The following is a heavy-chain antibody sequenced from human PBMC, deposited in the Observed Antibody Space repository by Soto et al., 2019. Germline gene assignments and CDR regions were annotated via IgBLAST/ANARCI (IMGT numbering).Heavy chain of an antibody. CDR1: GFTFSSYG. V-gene: IGHV3-30*03. CDR2: ISYDGSNK. CDR3: ASQRLGYCGSSSCYNPAYYSYGMVV. Sequence: QVQLVESGGGVVQPGRSLRLSCAASGFTFSSYGMHWVRQAPGKGLEWVAVISYDGSNKYYADSVKGRFTISRDNSKNTLYLQMQSRRAEGAAVYYCASQRLGYCGSSSCYNPAYYSYGMVVWGQGNTVTVSS. D-gene: IGHD2-2*02. J-gene: IGHJ6*02.